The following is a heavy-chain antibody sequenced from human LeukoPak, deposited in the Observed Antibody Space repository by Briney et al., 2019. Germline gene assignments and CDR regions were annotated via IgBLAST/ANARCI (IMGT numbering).Heavy chain of an antibody. V-gene: IGHV4-39*01. CDR3: EGGSGSD. CDR2: IYYSGST. Sequence: SETLSLTCTVSGGSISSGSYYWSWIRQPPGKGLEWIGSIYYSGSTYYNPSLKSRVTISVDTSKNQFSLKLSSVTAADTAVYYCEGGSGSDWGQGTLVTVSS. D-gene: IGHD3-10*01. J-gene: IGHJ4*02. CDR1: GGSISSGSYY.